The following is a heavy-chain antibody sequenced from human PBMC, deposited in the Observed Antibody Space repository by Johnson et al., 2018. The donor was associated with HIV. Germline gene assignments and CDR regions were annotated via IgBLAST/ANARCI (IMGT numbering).Heavy chain of an antibody. V-gene: IGHV3-30-3*01. J-gene: IGHJ3*02. CDR1: GFTFSSYA. CDR3: ARLYYYDSSGYYVGAFDI. Sequence: QVQLVESGGGLIQPGGSLRLSCAASGFTFSSYAMHWVRQAPGKGLEWVAVISYDGSNKYYADSVKGRFTISRDNSKNTLYLQMNSLRAEDTAVYYCARLYYYDSSGYYVGAFDIWGQGTMVTVSS. CDR2: ISYDGSNK. D-gene: IGHD3-22*01.